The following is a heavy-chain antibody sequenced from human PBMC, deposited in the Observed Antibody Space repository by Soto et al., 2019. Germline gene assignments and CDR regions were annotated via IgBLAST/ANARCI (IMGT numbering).Heavy chain of an antibody. CDR3: AKDGSPYGGLFLKFDY. CDR1: GFTFSSYA. V-gene: IGHV3-23*01. J-gene: IGHJ4*02. CDR2: ISGSGGST. D-gene: IGHD3-3*01. Sequence: PGGSLRLSCAASGFTFSSYAMSWVRQAPGKGLEWVSAISGSGGSTYYADSEKGRFTISRDNSKNTLYLQMNSLRAEDTAVYYCAKDGSPYGGLFLKFDYWGQGTLVTVSS.